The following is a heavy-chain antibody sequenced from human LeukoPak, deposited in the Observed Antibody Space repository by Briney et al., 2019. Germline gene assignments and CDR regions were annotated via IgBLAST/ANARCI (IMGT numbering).Heavy chain of an antibody. J-gene: IGHJ4*02. V-gene: IGHV4-34*01. CDR2: INHSGST. CDR3: ARTAMTYAPIDY. Sequence: SETLSLTCAVYGGSFSGYYWSWIRQPPGKGLEWIGEINHSGSTDYNPSLKSRVTISVDTSKNQFSLKLSSVTAADTAVYYCARTAMTYAPIDYWGQGTLVTVSS. CDR1: GGSFSGYY. D-gene: IGHD5-18*01.